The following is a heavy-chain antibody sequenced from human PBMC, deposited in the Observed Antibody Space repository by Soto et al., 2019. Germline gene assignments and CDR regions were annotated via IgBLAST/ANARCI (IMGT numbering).Heavy chain of an antibody. D-gene: IGHD1-1*01. CDR1: GDSISSSNW. CDR3: ARDLGTGTDF. J-gene: IGHJ4*02. Sequence: QVQLQESGPGLVKPSGTPSLTCAVSGDSISSSNWWSWVRQAPGKGLEWIGEIYHSGATTYNPSLKSRATISVDPSKNHFSLKLTSVTAADTAVYFCARDLGTGTDFWGRGTLVTVAS. V-gene: IGHV4-4*02. CDR2: IYHSGAT.